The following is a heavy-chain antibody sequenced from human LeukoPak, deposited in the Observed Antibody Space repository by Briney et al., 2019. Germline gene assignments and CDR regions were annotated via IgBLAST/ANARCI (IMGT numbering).Heavy chain of an antibody. V-gene: IGHV4-39*07. CDR2: IYHTGST. J-gene: IGHJ5*02. CDR1: GGSIRSSDYY. Sequence: SETLSLTCTVSGGSIRSSDYYWGWIRQPPGKGLEWIGSIYHTGSTYYNPSLRSRVTVSVDTHKNQFSLKVTSLTAADTAVYYCARHIFWVGDITSNWFDPWGQGTLVTVSS. D-gene: IGHD1-26*01. CDR3: ARHIFWVGDITSNWFDP.